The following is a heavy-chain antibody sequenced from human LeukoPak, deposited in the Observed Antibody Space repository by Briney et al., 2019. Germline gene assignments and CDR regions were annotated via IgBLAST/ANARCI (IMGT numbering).Heavy chain of an antibody. CDR2: INTNTGNP. CDR1: GYTFTSYA. V-gene: IGHV7-4-1*02. D-gene: IGHD6-19*01. J-gene: IGHJ6*03. CDR3: ARDATGYSSGWPLYYYYMDV. Sequence: ASVKVSCKASGYTFTSYAMNWVRQAPGQGLEWMGWINTNTGNPTYAQGFTGRFVFSLDTSVSTAYLQISSLKAEDTAVYYCARDATGYSSGWPLYYYYMDVWGKGTTVTVSS.